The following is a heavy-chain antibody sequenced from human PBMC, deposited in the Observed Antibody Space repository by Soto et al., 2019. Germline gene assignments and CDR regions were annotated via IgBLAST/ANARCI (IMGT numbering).Heavy chain of an antibody. V-gene: IGHV4-39*01. J-gene: IGHJ4*02. D-gene: IGHD2-21*01. CDR2: IYYTGST. CDR1: GGSISSTSHY. Sequence: QLQLQESGPGLVRPSETLSLTCTVSGGSISSTSHYWGWVRQPPGKGLEWIGSIYYTGSTSFRPSLRSRVTISVDTSKNHLSLKLNYVTAADRAVYFCARLDGYGGLLDYWGQGTLVTVSS. CDR3: ARLDGYGGLLDY.